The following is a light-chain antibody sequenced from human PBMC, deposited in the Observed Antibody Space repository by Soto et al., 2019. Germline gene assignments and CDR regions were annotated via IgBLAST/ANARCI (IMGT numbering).Light chain of an antibody. CDR3: QQYNSYSLT. Sequence: DIQMTQSPSTLSASVGDRVTITCRASQSISSWLAWYQQKPGKAPKLRIYKASSLETGVPSRFSRSGSGTDFTLTISSLQPADFATYYCQQYNSYSLTFGGGTKVVIK. CDR1: QSISSW. J-gene: IGKJ4*01. V-gene: IGKV1-5*03. CDR2: KAS.